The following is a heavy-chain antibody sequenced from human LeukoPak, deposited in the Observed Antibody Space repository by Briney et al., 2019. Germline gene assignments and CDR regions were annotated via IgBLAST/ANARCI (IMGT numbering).Heavy chain of an antibody. CDR1: GFIFSNAW. J-gene: IGHJ3*02. D-gene: IGHD3-22*01. CDR2: IFYSGST. V-gene: IGHV4-4*02. CDR3: AKSNGYGLIDI. Sequence: GSLRLSCAASGFIFSNAWMSWVRQPPGKTLEWIGNIFYSGSTYYSPSLKSRVTISLDTSRNQFSLKLNSVTAADTAVYYCAKSNGYGLIDIWGQGTMVTVSS.